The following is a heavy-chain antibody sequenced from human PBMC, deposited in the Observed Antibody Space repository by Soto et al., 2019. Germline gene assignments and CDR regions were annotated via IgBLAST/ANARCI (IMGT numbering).Heavy chain of an antibody. Sequence: LRLSCAASGFTFSSYEMNWVRQAPGKGLEWVSYISSSGSTIYYADSVKGRFTISRDNAKNSLYLQMNSLRAEDTAVYYCARPYYDFWSGYSYYYYYYGMDVWGQGTTVTVSS. D-gene: IGHD3-3*01. CDR3: ARPYYDFWSGYSYYYYYYGMDV. CDR1: GFTFSSYE. V-gene: IGHV3-48*03. J-gene: IGHJ6*02. CDR2: ISSSGSTI.